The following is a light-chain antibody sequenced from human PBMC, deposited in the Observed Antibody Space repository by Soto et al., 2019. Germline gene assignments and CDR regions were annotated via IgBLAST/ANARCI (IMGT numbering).Light chain of an antibody. V-gene: IGKV3-20*01. Sequence: EIVLTQSPATLSLSPGERATLSCRASQSVTSSSLAWYQQKPGQAPRLLIYGASSRATGIPDRFSGSGSGTDFTLTISRLEPEDFAVYYCQQYGRSPPTFGGGTKVEIK. J-gene: IGKJ4*01. CDR1: QSVTSSS. CDR2: GAS. CDR3: QQYGRSPPT.